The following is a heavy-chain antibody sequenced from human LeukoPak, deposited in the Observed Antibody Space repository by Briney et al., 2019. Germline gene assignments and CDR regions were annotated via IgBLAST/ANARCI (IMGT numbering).Heavy chain of an antibody. CDR2: MYYSGST. Sequence: SQTLSLTCTVSRGSISSGDYYWSWIRQPPGKGLEWLGSMYYSGSTYYNPSLKSRVTISVDTSNNQFSLRLSSVTAADTAVYYCARVDNYDFWSGYYTGAFDIWGQGTTVTVSS. CDR1: RGSISSGDYY. D-gene: IGHD3-3*01. CDR3: ARVDNYDFWSGYYTGAFDI. J-gene: IGHJ3*02. V-gene: IGHV4-30-4*08.